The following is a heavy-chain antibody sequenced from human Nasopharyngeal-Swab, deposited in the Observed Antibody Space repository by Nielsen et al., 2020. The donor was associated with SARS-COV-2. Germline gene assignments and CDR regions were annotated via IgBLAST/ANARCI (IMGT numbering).Heavy chain of an antibody. V-gene: IGHV2-26*01. CDR2: IFPNDKK. J-gene: IGHJ4*02. CDR3: ARIVDYYGPGSFPFFDF. Sequence: WIRQPPGKALEWLAHIFPNDKKSYNSSLKTRVTISKDTSKSQVVLTMTNMDPVDTATYYCARIVDYYGPGSFPFFDFWGQGIPVTVSS. D-gene: IGHD3-10*01.